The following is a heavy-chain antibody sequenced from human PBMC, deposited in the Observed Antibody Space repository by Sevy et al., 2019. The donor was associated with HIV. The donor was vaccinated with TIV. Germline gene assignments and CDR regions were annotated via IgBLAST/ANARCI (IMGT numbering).Heavy chain of an antibody. V-gene: IGHV4-30-2*01. D-gene: IGHD2-15*01. CDR1: GGSISSGGYS. J-gene: IGHJ5*02. CDR3: ARVIGYCSGGSCYPKLNWFDP. Sequence: SETLSLTCAVSGGSISSGGYSWSWIRQPPGKGLEWIGYIYHSGSTYYNPSLKSRVTISVDRSKNQFSLKQSSVTAADTAVYYCARVIGYCSGGSCYPKLNWFDPWGQGTLVTVSS. CDR2: IYHSGST.